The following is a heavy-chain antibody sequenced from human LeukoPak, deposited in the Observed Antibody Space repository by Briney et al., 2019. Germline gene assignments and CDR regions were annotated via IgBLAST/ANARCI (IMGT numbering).Heavy chain of an antibody. CDR3: ARGGDVGSTPYSMNIAARHTTRGPFDY. V-gene: IGHV1-69*05. D-gene: IGHD6-6*01. CDR2: IIPIFGTA. Sequence: SVKVSCKASGGTFSSYAISWVRQAPGQGLEWMGGIIPIFGTANYAQKFQGRVTITTDEPTSTAYMELSSLRSEDTAVYYCARGGDVGSTPYSMNIAARHTTRGPFDYWGQGTLVTVSS. J-gene: IGHJ4*02. CDR1: GGTFSSYA.